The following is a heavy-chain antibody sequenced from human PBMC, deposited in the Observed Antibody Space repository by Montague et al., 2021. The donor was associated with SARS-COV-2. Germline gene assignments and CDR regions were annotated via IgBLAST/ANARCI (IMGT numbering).Heavy chain of an antibody. V-gene: IGHV2-5*01. CDR2: IYSNDEK. Sequence: VKPTQTLTLTCTFSGFSLSTPSVGVSWIRQPPGKALEWVAVIYSNDEKRYSPSLRNRLTITKDTSKNQVVLSLTYVDPVDTATYYCAHLIRYYDIFTGRPCDYCGQGCQVTVSS. J-gene: IGHJ4*02. CDR1: GFSLSTPSVG. CDR3: AHLIRYYDIFTGRPCDY. D-gene: IGHD3-9*01.